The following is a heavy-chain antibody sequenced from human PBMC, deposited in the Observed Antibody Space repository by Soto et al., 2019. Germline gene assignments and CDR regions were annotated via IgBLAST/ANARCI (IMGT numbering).Heavy chain of an antibody. Sequence: QVHLVQSGAEVKKPGASVKVSCKASGYTFTNYAMHWVRQAPGHRLEWMGWINAGNGNTKYSQKFQGRVTLTRDTSANTAYMELSSLRSEDTAVYYCARASGWYLDYWGHGTLVTVSS. D-gene: IGHD6-19*01. J-gene: IGHJ4*01. CDR3: ARASGWYLDY. V-gene: IGHV1-3*01. CDR1: GYTFTNYA. CDR2: INAGNGNT.